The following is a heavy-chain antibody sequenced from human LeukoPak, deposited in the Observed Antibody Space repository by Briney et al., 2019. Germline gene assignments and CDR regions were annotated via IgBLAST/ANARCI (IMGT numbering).Heavy chain of an antibody. V-gene: IGHV3-7*01. D-gene: IGHD1-20*01. J-gene: IGHJ4*02. Sequence: GGSLRLSCAASGSTFSSSWMSWVRQAPGKGREWVANINHDGGEIFYVDSVKGRFTISRDNAKNSLYLQMNSLRGEDTAVYHCVRDNWNDVYWGQGTLVTVSS. CDR1: GSTFSSSW. CDR3: VRDNWNDVY. CDR2: INHDGGEI.